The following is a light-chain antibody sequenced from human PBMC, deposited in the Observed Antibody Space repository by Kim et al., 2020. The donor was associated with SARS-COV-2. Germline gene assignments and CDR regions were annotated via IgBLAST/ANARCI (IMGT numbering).Light chain of an antibody. Sequence: SLSPGEGATLSCRASQSLGDFLAWYQQRPGQAPRLLIYDASKRATGIPARFSGSGSGTDFTLTISTLEPEDFAIYYCQRSSWPITFGQGTRLEIK. J-gene: IGKJ5*01. V-gene: IGKV3-11*01. CDR2: DAS. CDR3: QRSSWPIT. CDR1: QSLGDF.